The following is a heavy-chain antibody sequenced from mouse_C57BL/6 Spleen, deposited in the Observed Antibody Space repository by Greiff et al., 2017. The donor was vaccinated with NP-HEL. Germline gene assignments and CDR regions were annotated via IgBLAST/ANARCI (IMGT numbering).Heavy chain of an antibody. V-gene: IGHV1-82*01. Sequence: QVTLKVSGPELVKPGASVKISCKASGYAFSSSWMNWVKQRPGKGLEWIGRIYPGDGDTNYNGKFKGKATLTADKSSSTAYMQLSSLTSEDSAVYFCARDHDGYYDYWGQGTTLTVSS. J-gene: IGHJ2*01. CDR3: ARDHDGYYDY. CDR2: IYPGDGDT. CDR1: GYAFSSSW. D-gene: IGHD2-3*01.